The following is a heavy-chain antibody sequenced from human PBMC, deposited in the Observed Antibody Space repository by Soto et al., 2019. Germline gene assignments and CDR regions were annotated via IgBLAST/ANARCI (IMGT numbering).Heavy chain of an antibody. CDR2: ISAHNGDT. CDR1: GYTFTSYS. D-gene: IGHD1-26*01. J-gene: IGHJ4*02. V-gene: IGHV1-18*01. Sequence: QVQLVQSGTEVKKPGASVKVSCKTSGYTFTSYSVTWARQAPGQGIEWMVWISAHNGDTYFAEKLQGRVTMTTDTSTITAYVELRSLRSDDTAVYYCARAGVYSGSYFDYWGQGTLVTVSS. CDR3: ARAGVYSGSYFDY.